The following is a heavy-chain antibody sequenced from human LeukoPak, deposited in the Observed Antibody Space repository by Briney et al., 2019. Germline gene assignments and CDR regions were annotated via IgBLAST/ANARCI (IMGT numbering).Heavy chain of an antibody. Sequence: SETLSLTCAVDGGSFSGYYWTWIRQTPVKGLEWIGEMNPSGSTSYNPSLKSRVTISVDTSKNQFSLKLSSVTAADTAVYYCARGRQDVTMIVVVMTAVSYYLDVWGKGTTVTVS. J-gene: IGHJ6*03. V-gene: IGHV4-34*01. D-gene: IGHD3-22*01. CDR1: GGSFSGYY. CDR2: MNPSGST. CDR3: ARGRQDVTMIVVVMTAVSYYLDV.